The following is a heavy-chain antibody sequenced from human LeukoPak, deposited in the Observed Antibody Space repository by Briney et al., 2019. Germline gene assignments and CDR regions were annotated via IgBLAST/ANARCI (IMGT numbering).Heavy chain of an antibody. D-gene: IGHD6-6*01. CDR3: AKEGQLGGDINWFDP. CDR1: GFTFSSYA. Sequence: GGSLRLSCAASGFTFSSYAMSWVRQAPGKGPEWVSAISGSGGSTYYADSVKGRFTISRDNSKNTLYLQMNSLRAEDTAVYYCAKEGQLGGDINWFDPWGQGTLVTVSS. CDR2: ISGSGGST. V-gene: IGHV3-23*01. J-gene: IGHJ5*02.